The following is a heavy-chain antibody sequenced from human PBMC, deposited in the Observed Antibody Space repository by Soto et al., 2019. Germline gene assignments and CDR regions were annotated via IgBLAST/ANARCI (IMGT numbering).Heavy chain of an antibody. J-gene: IGHJ6*02. D-gene: IGHD3-3*01. CDR1: GYTFTSYG. V-gene: IGHV1-18*01. CDR2: ISGYNGHT. CDR3: ATTNSGFWYYFGMDV. Sequence: ASVKVSCKASGYTFTSYGISWVRQAPGQGLEWMGWISGYNGHTNYAQKLQGRVTLTTDTSTSTAYMELRRLRSDDTAVYYCATTNSGFWYYFGMDVWGQGTTVTVSS.